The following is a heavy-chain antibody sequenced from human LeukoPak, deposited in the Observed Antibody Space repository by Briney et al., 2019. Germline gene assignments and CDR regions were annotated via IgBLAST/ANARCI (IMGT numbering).Heavy chain of an antibody. CDR3: AGSSSWYGYYYYGMDV. J-gene: IGHJ6*02. D-gene: IGHD6-13*01. CDR1: GFTFSSYS. V-gene: IGHV3-48*01. Sequence: PGGSLRLSCAASGFTFSSYSMNWVRQAPGKGLEWVSYISSSSSTIYYADSVKGRFTISRDKAKNSLYLQMNSLRAEDTAVYYCAGSSSWYGYYYYGMDVWGQGTTVTVSS. CDR2: ISSSSSTI.